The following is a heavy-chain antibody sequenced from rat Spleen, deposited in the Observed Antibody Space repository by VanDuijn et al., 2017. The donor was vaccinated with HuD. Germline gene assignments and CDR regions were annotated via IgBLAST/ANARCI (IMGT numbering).Heavy chain of an antibody. D-gene: IGHD1-11*01. Sequence: EVQLVESGGGLVQPGRSLKLSCAASGFTFSDYYMAWVRQAPKKGLEGVASISSGGGGTYYPDSVKGRFTISRDNAKSTLYLQMDSLRSEDTASYYCARLALLTTAPYYFDYWGQGVMVTVSS. CDR1: GFTFSDYY. CDR2: ISSGGGGT. J-gene: IGHJ2*01. CDR3: ARLALLTTAPYYFDY. V-gene: IGHV5S23*01.